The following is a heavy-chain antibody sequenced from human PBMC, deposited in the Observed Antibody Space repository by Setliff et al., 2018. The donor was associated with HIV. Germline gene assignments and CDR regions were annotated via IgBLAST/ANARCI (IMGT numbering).Heavy chain of an antibody. CDR2: ISGGGGIT. Sequence: HPGGSLRLSCAASGFTFSNYAMTWVRQAPGTGLECVSAISGGGGITYYADSVKGRFTISRDNSKNTLYLQMNSLRVEDTALYYCEKDYLSSSTWYGGLGYWGLGTLVTVSS. J-gene: IGHJ4*02. CDR1: GFTFSNYA. D-gene: IGHD6-13*01. V-gene: IGHV3-23*01. CDR3: EKDYLSSSTWYGGLGY.